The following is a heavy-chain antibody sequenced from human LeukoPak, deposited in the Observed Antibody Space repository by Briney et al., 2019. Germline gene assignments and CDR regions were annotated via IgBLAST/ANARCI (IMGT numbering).Heavy chain of an antibody. CDR1: GFGFSSYN. CDR2: TKPDVSEK. V-gene: IGHV3-7*01. CDR3: ARELLSSSWYGGKYYYYYYMDV. J-gene: IGHJ6*03. Sequence: GGSLRLFCVASGFGFSSYNMSWVRHPPRRGMEWVGNTKPDVSEKYYVYSVKGPFTISRDNAKTSLYLQMNSLRAEDTAVYYCARELLSSSWYGGKYYYYYYMDVWGKGTTVTVSS. D-gene: IGHD6-13*01.